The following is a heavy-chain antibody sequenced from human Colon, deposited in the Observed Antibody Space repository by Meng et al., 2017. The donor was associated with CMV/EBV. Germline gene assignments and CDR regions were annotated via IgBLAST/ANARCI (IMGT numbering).Heavy chain of an antibody. D-gene: IGHD2-2*01. CDR2: ISPDNGDT. CDR3: ARYCSSTSCYHYYYYGMDV. J-gene: IGHJ6*02. CDR1: GGTFSSYA. V-gene: IGHV1-18*01. Sequence: ASVKVSCKASGGTFSSYAISWVRQAPGQGLEWMGWISPDNGDTNCAQKFQGRVTMTTDTSTSTAYMELRSLKSDDTAVYYCARYCSSTSCYHYYYYGMDVWGQGTTVTVSS.